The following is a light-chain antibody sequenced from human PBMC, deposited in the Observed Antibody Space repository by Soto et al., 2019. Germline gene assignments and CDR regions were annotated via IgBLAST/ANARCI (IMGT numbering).Light chain of an antibody. CDR3: LQYHNLWA. CDR2: RAS. CDR1: QNIYYN. J-gene: IGKJ1*01. V-gene: IGKV3-15*01. Sequence: ILMTQSPATVSVSPGESATLSCRASQNIYYNVAWYQHRPGQAPRLLIYRASTRAPGVPARFSGSGSGTDFTLTISGLQPEYFTVYSCLQYHNLWAFGQGTEVDIK.